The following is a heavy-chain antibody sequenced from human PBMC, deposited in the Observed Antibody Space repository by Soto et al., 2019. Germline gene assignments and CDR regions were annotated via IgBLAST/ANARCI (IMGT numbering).Heavy chain of an antibody. V-gene: IGHV4-31*03. CDR2: IYYSGST. J-gene: IGHJ2*01. D-gene: IGHD3-22*01. CDR3: ARGNYYDSSGYYRSLSLGYFDL. CDR1: GGSISSGGYY. Sequence: PSETLSLTCTVSGGSISSGGYYWSWIRQHPGKGLEWIGYIYYSGSTYYNPSLKSRVTISVDTSKNQFSLKLSSVTAADTAVYYCARGNYYDSSGYYRSLSLGYFDLWGRGTLVTVSS.